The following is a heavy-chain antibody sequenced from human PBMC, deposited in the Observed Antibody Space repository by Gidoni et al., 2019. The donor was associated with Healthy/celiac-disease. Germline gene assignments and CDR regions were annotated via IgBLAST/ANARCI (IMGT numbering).Heavy chain of an antibody. Sequence: QVQLQESGPGLVKPSETLSLTCAVSGNSISSGYSWGWIRQPPGKGLEWIGSIYHSGSTYYNPSLKSRVTISVDTSKNQFSLKLSSVTAADTAVYYCARVLRYFDWSHREVYYFDYWGQGTLVTVSS. J-gene: IGHJ4*02. D-gene: IGHD3-9*01. V-gene: IGHV4-38-2*01. CDR3: ARVLRYFDWSHREVYYFDY. CDR1: GNSISSGYS. CDR2: IYHSGST.